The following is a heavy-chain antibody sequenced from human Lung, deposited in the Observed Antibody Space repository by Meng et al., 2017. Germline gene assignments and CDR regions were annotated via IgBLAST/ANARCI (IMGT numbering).Heavy chain of an antibody. CDR2: IYHSGST. D-gene: IGHD2-21*01. Sequence: GQLPVPGPGRVKPSGTLSLTCAVAGGSISSDNWWSWVRQPPGKGLEWIGEIYHSGSTNYNPSLKSRITISVDKPKNQFSLTLSSVTAADTAVYYCTKNDFYCLGYWGQGTLVTVSS. CDR1: GGSISSDNW. J-gene: IGHJ4*02. CDR3: TKNDFYCLGY. V-gene: IGHV4-4*02.